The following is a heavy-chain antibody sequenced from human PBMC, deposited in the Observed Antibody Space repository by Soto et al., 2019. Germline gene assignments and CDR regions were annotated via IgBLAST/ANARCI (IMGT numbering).Heavy chain of an antibody. CDR1: GGSISSSNYY. Sequence: SETLSLTCTVSGGSISSSNYYWGWIRQPPGKGLEWIGSIYYSGSTYYNPSLKSRVTISVDTSKNQFSLKLSSVTAADTAVYYCAINPHYGAFYFVYWGQGTLVTVAS. D-gene: IGHD4-17*01. V-gene: IGHV4-39*01. J-gene: IGHJ4*02. CDR3: AINPHYGAFYFVY. CDR2: IYYSGST.